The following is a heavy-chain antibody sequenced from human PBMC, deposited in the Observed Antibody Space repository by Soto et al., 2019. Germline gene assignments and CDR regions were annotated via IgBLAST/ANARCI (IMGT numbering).Heavy chain of an antibody. D-gene: IGHD3-16*01. CDR1: GGSISSGGYY. CDR3: ARYLGANWFDP. CDR2: IYYSGST. J-gene: IGHJ5*02. Sequence: QVQLQESGPGLVKPSQTLSLTCTVSGGSISSGGYYWSWIRQHPGKGLEWIGYIYYSGSTYYNPSLKSRVTKSVDTSKNQFPLKLSSVTAAATAVYYGARYLGANWFDPGGQGTLFTVSS. V-gene: IGHV4-31*03.